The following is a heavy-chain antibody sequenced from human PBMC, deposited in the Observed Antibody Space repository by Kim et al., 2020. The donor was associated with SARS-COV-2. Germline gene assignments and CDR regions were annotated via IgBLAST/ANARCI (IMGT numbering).Heavy chain of an antibody. CDR3: ARSAFGDGYNYPFDY. D-gene: IGHD5-12*01. V-gene: IGHV4-59*01. Sequence: PSLTSRGTISVDTSKSQDSLKLSSVTAADTAVYYCARSAFGDGYNYPFDYWGQGTLVTVSS. J-gene: IGHJ4*02.